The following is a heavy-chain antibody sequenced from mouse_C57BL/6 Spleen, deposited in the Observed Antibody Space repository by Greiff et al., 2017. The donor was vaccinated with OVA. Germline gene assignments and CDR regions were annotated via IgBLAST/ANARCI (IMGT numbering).Heavy chain of an antibody. CDR1: GYSFTDYN. CDR2: INPNYGTT. CDR3: AILGPDWFAY. J-gene: IGHJ3*01. V-gene: IGHV1-39*01. Sequence: VQLQQSGPELVKPGASVKISCKASGYSFTDYNMNWVKQSNGKSLEWIGVINPNYGTTSYNQQFKGKATLTVDHSSSTAYMQLNCLTSAASSVYSCAILGPDWFAYWGQGTLVTVSA.